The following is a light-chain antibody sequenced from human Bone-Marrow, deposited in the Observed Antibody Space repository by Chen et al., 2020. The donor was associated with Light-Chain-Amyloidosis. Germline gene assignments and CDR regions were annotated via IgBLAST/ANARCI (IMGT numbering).Light chain of an antibody. CDR2: GAS. Sequence: EIVMTQSPATLSVSPGERATLSCRASQSVSSNLAWYQQKPGQAPRLLIYGASTRATGIPARFSGSGSGTEFTLTISSLQSEDFAVYYCQQYHNWPPWTFGQGTMVGIK. J-gene: IGKJ1*01. CDR1: QSVSSN. V-gene: IGKV3-15*01. CDR3: QQYHNWPPWT.